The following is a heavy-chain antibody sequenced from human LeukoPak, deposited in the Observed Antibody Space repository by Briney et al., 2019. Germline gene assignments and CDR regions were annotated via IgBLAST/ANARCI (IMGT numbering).Heavy chain of an antibody. Sequence: GGSLRLSCAASGFTFSSYSMNWVRQAPGKGLEWVSYISSSSSTIYYADSVKGRFTISRDNAKNPLYLQMNSLRAEDTAVYYCAREPDYYYYYMDVWGKGTTVTVSS. CDR3: AREPDYYYYYMDV. CDR1: GFTFSSYS. V-gene: IGHV3-48*04. CDR2: ISSSSSTI. J-gene: IGHJ6*03.